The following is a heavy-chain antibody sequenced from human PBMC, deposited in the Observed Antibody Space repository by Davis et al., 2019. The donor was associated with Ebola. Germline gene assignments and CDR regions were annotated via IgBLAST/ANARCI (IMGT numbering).Heavy chain of an antibody. Sequence: PGGSLRLSCAASGFTFSSYGMHWVRQAPGKGLEWVAVIWYDGSNKYYADSVKGRFTISRDNSKNTLYLQMKSLRVEDTAVYYCARGGLGIAARRYYYYGMDVWGQGTTVTVSS. V-gene: IGHV3-33*08. CDR2: IWYDGSNK. CDR1: GFTFSSYG. J-gene: IGHJ6*02. CDR3: ARGGLGIAARRYYYYGMDV. D-gene: IGHD6-6*01.